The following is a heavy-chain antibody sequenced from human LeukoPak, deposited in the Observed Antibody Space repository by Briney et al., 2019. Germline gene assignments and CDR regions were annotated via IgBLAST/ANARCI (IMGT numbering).Heavy chain of an antibody. CDR3: ARDLMIYGSGSYMWFDP. J-gene: IGHJ5*02. V-gene: IGHV1-18*04. CDR2: IGVYNNNT. Sequence: ASVKVSCKASGYTFSRYGFSWVRQAPGQALEWLGWIGVYNNNTNYEEKFQGRVTMTTDTSTSAAYMELRSLRFDDTAVYYCARDLMIYGSGSYMWFDPWGQGTLVTVSS. CDR1: GYTFSRYG. D-gene: IGHD3-10*01.